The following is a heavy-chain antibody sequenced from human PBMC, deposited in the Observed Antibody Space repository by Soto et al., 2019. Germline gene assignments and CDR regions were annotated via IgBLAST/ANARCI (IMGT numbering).Heavy chain of an antibody. CDR1: GFTFSSYS. D-gene: IGHD2-2*01. V-gene: IGHV3-21*01. Sequence: GGSLRLSCAASGFTFSSYSMNWVRQAPGKGLEWVSSISSSSSYIYYADSVKGRFTISRDNAKNSLYLQMNSLRAEDTAVYYCARGDIVVVPDDYWGQGTLVTVSS. CDR3: ARGDIVVVPDDY. CDR2: ISSSSSYI. J-gene: IGHJ4*02.